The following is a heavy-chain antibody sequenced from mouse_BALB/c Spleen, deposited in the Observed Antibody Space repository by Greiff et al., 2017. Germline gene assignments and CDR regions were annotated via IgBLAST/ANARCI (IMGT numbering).Heavy chain of an antibody. J-gene: IGHJ4*01. Sequence: EVQLVESGGGLVKPGGSLKLSCAASGFTFSSYTMSWVRQTPEKRLEWVATISSGGGNTYYPDSVKGRFTISRDNAKNNLYLQMSSLRSEDTALYYCARYITTVVAPMDYWGQGTSVTVSS. CDR3: ARYITTVVAPMDY. V-gene: IGHV5-9*03. D-gene: IGHD1-1*01. CDR1: GFTFSSYT. CDR2: ISSGGGNT.